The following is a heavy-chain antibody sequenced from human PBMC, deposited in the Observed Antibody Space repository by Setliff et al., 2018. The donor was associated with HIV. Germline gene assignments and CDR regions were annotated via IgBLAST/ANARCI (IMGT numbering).Heavy chain of an antibody. J-gene: IGHJ6*03. CDR2: INTNTGNP. CDR3: ARDESDSLYYMDYYYMDV. V-gene: IGHV7-4-1*02. CDR1: GSNFTSHD. Sequence: ASVKVSCKASGSNFTSHDINWVRQAPGQGLEWMGWINTNTGNPTYAQGFTGRFVFSLDTSVRTAYLQLSSLKAEDTAVYYCARDESDSLYYMDYYYMDVWGKGTTVTVSS. D-gene: IGHD3-10*01.